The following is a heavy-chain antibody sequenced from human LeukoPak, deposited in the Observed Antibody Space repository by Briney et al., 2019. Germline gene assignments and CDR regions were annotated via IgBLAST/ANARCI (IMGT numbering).Heavy chain of an antibody. J-gene: IGHJ4*02. D-gene: IGHD3-22*01. CDR1: GGSISSGGYY. CDR3: ASSTNDYYDSSGYSFDY. V-gene: IGHV4-31*03. CDR2: IYYSGST. Sequence: PSETLSLTCTVSGGSISSGGYYWSWIRQHPGKGLEWIGYIYYSGSTYYNPSLKSRVTMSVDTSKNQFSLKLSSVTAADTAVYYCASSTNDYYDSSGYSFDYWGQGTLVTVSS.